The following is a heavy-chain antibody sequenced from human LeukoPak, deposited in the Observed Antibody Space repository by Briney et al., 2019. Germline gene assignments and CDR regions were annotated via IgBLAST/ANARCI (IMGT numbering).Heavy chain of an antibody. J-gene: IGHJ3*02. D-gene: IGHD4-17*01. CDR2: ISSSSSYI. CDR3: ARDYGDYDDAFDI. V-gene: IGHV3-21*01. Sequence: PGGSLRLSCAASGFTFSSYSMNWVRQAPGKGLEWVSSISSSSSYIYYADSVKGRFTISRDNAKNSLYLQMNSLRAEDTAVYYCARDYGDYDDAFDIWGQGTMVTVSS. CDR1: GFTFSSYS.